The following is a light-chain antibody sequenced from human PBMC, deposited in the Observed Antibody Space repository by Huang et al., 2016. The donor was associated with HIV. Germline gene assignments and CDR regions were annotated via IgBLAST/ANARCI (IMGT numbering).Light chain of an antibody. J-gene: IGKJ1*01. CDR2: QAS. V-gene: IGKV1-5*03. Sequence: DIQMTQSPSTLSASVGDRVSITCRASQSISSWLAWYQQKPGKAPKLLIYQASSLQNGVPSRFSGRGSGTEFTLTISSLQPDDFATYYCQQYDSYSRWTFGQGTKVEVK. CDR1: QSISSW. CDR3: QQYDSYSRWT.